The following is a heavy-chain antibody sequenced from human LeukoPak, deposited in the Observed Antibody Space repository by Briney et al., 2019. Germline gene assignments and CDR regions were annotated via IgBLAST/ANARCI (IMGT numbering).Heavy chain of an antibody. CDR3: AKNSDMITFGGVIVDYYYYYGMDV. CDR2: ISYDGSNK. D-gene: IGHD3-16*02. Sequence: GRSLRLSCAASGFTFSSYGMHWVRQAPGKGLEWVAVISYDGSNKYYADSVKGRFIISRDNSKNTLYLQMNSLRAEDTAVYYCAKNSDMITFGGVIVDYYYYYGMDVWGQGTTVTVSS. CDR1: GFTFSSYG. V-gene: IGHV3-30*18. J-gene: IGHJ6*02.